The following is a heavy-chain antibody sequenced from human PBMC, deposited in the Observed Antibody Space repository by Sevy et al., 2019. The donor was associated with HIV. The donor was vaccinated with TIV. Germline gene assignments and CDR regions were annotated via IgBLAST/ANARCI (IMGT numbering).Heavy chain of an antibody. CDR3: ASKRGYNDGPFDY. CDR1: GGSFTSSDSY. Sequence: SETLSLTCTVSGGSFTSSDSYWSWIRQPPGEGLEWIGYIHYTGGTYYNPFLKSRVAMSVDTSEKQFSLKLSFLTAADKAVYYCASKRGYNDGPFDYWGQGTLVTVSS. V-gene: IGHV4-30-4*01. CDR2: IHYTGGT. D-gene: IGHD5-12*01. J-gene: IGHJ4*02.